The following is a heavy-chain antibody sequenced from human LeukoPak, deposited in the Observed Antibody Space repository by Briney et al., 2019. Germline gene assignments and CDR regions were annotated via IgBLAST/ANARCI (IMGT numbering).Heavy chain of an antibody. CDR2: ISYDGSNK. Sequence: PGGSLRLSCAASGFTFSSYGMHWVRQAPGKGLEWVAVISYDGSNKYYADSVKGRFTISRDNSKNTLYLQVHSLRAEDTAVYHCAKDKVGATTGGYYFDYWGQGTLVTVSS. D-gene: IGHD1-26*01. V-gene: IGHV3-30*18. CDR1: GFTFSSYG. J-gene: IGHJ4*02. CDR3: AKDKVGATTGGYYFDY.